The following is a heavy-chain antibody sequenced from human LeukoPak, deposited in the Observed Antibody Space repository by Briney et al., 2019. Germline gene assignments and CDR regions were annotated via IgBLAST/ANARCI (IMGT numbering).Heavy chain of an antibody. CDR3: ARTRNTYYYDSSGYSDY. J-gene: IGHJ4*02. CDR2: NHSAST. D-gene: IGHD3-22*01. V-gene: IGHV4-34*01. Sequence: NHSASTNYNPSLKSRVTISVDTSKNQFSLKLSSVTAADTAVYYCARTRNTYYYDSSGYSDYWGQGTLVTVSS.